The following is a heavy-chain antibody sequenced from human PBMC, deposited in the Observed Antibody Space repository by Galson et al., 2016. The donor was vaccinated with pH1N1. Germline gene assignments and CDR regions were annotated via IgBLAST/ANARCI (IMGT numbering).Heavy chain of an antibody. D-gene: IGHD6-6*01. Sequence: QSGAEVKKPGESLKISCKGSEYIFSTFWIGWVRQMPGKGLEWMGIVYPGDSDTRYNPSFKGQVTISVDKSISTAYLQWSSPKASDSAIYFCARHQSSSDDYFFYNMDVWGQGTTVTVSS. V-gene: IGHV5-51*01. J-gene: IGHJ6*02. CDR3: ARHQSSSDDYFFYNMDV. CDR1: EYIFSTFW. CDR2: VYPGDSDT.